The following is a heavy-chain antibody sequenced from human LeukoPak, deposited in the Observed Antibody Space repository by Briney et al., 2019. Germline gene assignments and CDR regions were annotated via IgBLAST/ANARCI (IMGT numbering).Heavy chain of an antibody. CDR1: GGTFSSYA. V-gene: IGHV1-69*06. Sequence: GASVKVSCKASGGTFSSYAISWVRQAPGQGLEWMGGIIPIFGTANYAQKFQGRVTITADKSTSTAYMELSSLRSEDTAVYYCARTSRRYCSSTSCYDFDYWGQGTLVTVSS. J-gene: IGHJ4*02. D-gene: IGHD2-2*01. CDR2: IIPIFGTA. CDR3: ARTSRRYCSSTSCYDFDY.